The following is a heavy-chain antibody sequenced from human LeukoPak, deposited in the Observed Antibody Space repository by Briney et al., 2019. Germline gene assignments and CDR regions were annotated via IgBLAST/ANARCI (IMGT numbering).Heavy chain of an antibody. CDR2: ISSSSSTI. J-gene: IGHJ5*02. Sequence: PGGSLRLSCAASGFTFSSYSMNWVRQAPGKGLEWVSYISSSSSTIYYADSVKGRFTISRDNAKNSLYLQMNSLRAEDTAVYYCAGARITIFGVVQASANWFDPWGQGTLVTVSS. CDR1: GFTFSSYS. CDR3: AGARITIFGVVQASANWFDP. V-gene: IGHV3-48*01. D-gene: IGHD3-3*01.